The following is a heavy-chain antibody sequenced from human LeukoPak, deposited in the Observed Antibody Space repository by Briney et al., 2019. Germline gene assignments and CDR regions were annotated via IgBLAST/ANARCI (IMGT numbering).Heavy chain of an antibody. D-gene: IGHD3-10*01. J-gene: IGHJ3*02. Sequence: PSETLSLTCAVYGGSFSGYYWSWIRQPPGKGLEWIGSIYYSGSTYYNPSLKSRVTISVDTSKNQFSLKLSSVTAADTAVYYCGGASIWFGELPDAFDIWGQGTMVTVPS. CDR3: GGASIWFGELPDAFDI. CDR1: GGSFSGYY. V-gene: IGHV4-34*01. CDR2: IYYSGST.